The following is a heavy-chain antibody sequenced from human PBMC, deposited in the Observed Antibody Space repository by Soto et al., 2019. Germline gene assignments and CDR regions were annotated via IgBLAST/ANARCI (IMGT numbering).Heavy chain of an antibody. Sequence: KASETLSLTCTVSGGSISSGGYYWSWIRQHPGKGLEWIGYIYYSGSTYYNPSLKSRVTISVDTSKNQFSLKLSSVTAADTAVYYCARDPEYSYGFDYWGQGTLVTVSS. J-gene: IGHJ4*02. V-gene: IGHV4-31*03. CDR1: GGSISSGGYY. CDR3: ARDPEYSYGFDY. D-gene: IGHD5-18*01. CDR2: IYYSGST.